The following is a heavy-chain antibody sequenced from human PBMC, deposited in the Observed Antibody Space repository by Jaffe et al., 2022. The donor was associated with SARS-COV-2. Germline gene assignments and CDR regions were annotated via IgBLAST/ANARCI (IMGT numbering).Heavy chain of an antibody. J-gene: IGHJ5*02. D-gene: IGHD3-22*01. CDR3: ARMGDYYDSSGYYYEGWFDP. V-gene: IGHV3-7*01. CDR2: IKQDGSEK. CDR1: GFSFSSYW. Sequence: EVQLVESGGGLVQPGGSLRLSCAASGFSFSSYWMTWVRQAPGKGLEWVANIKQDGSEKYYVDSVKGRFTISRDNAKNSLYLQMNSLRAEDTAVFYCARMGDYYDSSGYYYEGWFDPWGQGTLVTVSS.